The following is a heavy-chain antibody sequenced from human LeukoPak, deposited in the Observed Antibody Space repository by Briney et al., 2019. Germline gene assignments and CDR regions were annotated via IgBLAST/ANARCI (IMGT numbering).Heavy chain of an antibody. CDR1: GYTFTSYD. J-gene: IGHJ3*02. D-gene: IGHD4-17*01. Sequence: SVKVSCKASGYTFTSYDINWVRQATGQGLEWMGWMNPNSGNTGYAQKFQGRVTMTRNTSISTAYMELSSLRSEDTAVYYCARSTWQAYGDYEFIAGPDAFDIWGQGTMVTVSS. CDR3: ARSTWQAYGDYEFIAGPDAFDI. CDR2: MNPNSGNT. V-gene: IGHV1-8*01.